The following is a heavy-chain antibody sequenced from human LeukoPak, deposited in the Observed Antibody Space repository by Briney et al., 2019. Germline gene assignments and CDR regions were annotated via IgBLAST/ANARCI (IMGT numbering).Heavy chain of an antibody. Sequence: GGSLRLSCAASGFTFSSYGMHWVRQAPGKGLEWVAVISYDGSNKYYADSVKGRFTISRDNSKNTLYLQMNSLRAEDTAVYYCAKTLIPTNAFDIWGQGTMVTVSS. CDR2: ISYDGSNK. V-gene: IGHV3-30*18. CDR3: AKTLIPTNAFDI. CDR1: GFTFSSYG. J-gene: IGHJ3*02.